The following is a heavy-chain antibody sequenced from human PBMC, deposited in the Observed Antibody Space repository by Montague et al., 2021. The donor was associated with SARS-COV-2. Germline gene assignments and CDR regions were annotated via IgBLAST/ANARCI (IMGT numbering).Heavy chain of an antibody. V-gene: IGHV4-34*01. Sequence: SETLSLTCAVYGGSFSGYYWSWIRQPPRKGLEWIGEINHSGSTNYNPSLKSRVTISVDTSKNQFSLKLSSVTAADTAVYYCARRGYSYYYYGMDVWGQGTTVTVSS. D-gene: IGHD5-24*01. CDR3: ARRGYSYYYYGMDV. CDR2: INHSGST. J-gene: IGHJ6*02. CDR1: GGSFSGYY.